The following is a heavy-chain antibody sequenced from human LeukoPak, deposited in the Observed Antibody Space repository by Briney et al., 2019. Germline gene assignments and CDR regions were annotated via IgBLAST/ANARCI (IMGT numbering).Heavy chain of an antibody. CDR3: ARQGLRGIAARRSDY. J-gene: IGHJ4*02. Sequence: SETLSLTCAVYGGSFSGYYWSWIRQPPGKGLEWIGEINHSGSTNYNPSLKSRVTISVDTSKNQFSLKLGSVTAADTAVYYCARQGLRGIAARRSDYWGQGTLVTVSS. V-gene: IGHV4-34*01. CDR2: INHSGST. D-gene: IGHD6-6*01. CDR1: GGSFSGYY.